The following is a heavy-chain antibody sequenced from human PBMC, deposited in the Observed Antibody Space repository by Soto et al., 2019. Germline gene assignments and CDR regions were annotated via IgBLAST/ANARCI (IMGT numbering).Heavy chain of an antibody. Sequence: GASVQVSCKVSGGTFSNYAIDWVRLAPGHGLEWMGGIVPIFGTTYYTQQFQGRATIIADESTSKNRFSLKLTSVTAEDTALYFCANSSFLRSGDFFHGLDVWGQGTTVTAP. CDR2: IVPIFGTT. CDR3: ANSSFLRSGDFFHGLDV. V-gene: IGHV1-69*13. CDR1: GGTFSNYA. D-gene: IGHD3-10*01. J-gene: IGHJ6*02.